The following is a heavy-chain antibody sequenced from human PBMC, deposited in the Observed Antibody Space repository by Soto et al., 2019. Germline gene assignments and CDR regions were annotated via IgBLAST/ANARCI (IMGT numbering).Heavy chain of an antibody. V-gene: IGHV1-69*13. CDR2: IIPVFGTT. D-gene: IGHD5-12*01. CDR1: GYTFTRFA. J-gene: IGHJ4*02. CDR3: ARGHLSGYGGYDSRVTAPYYFDY. Sequence: ASVKVSCKASGYTFTRFAISWVRQAPGQGLEWMGGIIPVFGTTNYAQKFQGRITITADESTSTAYMEMSSLRSEDTAVYYCARGHLSGYGGYDSRVTAPYYFDYWGRGTLVTVSS.